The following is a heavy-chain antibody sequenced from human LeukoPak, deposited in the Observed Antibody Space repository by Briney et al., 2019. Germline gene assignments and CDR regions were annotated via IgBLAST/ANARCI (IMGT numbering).Heavy chain of an antibody. D-gene: IGHD4-17*01. CDR3: AKAKFYGDYVQFDY. J-gene: IGHJ4*02. CDR2: ISGSDGTT. CDR1: GFTFSGYA. Sequence: GGSLRLSCVASGFTFSGYAMSWVRQPPGKGLEWVSSISGSDGTTHYADSVKGRFTISRDNAKNSLYLQMNSLRAEDTALYYCAKAKFYGDYVQFDYWGQGTLVTVSS. V-gene: IGHV3-23*01.